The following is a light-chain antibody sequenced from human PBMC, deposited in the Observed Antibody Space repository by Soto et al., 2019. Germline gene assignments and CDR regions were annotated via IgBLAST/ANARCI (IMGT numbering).Light chain of an antibody. Sequence: QSVLTQSPSVSGAPGQRVTISCTGSSSNIGAGYDVHWYQQLPGTAPKVLIYGNNNRPSGVPDRFSGSKSGTSASLAITGLQAEDEADYYCQSYDSSLSGWVFGGGTKVTVL. CDR3: QSYDSSLSGWV. CDR1: SSNIGAGYD. CDR2: GNN. J-gene: IGLJ3*02. V-gene: IGLV1-40*01.